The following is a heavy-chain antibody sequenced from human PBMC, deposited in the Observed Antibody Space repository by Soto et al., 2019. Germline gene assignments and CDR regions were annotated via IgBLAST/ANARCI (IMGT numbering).Heavy chain of an antibody. CDR3: AREHATYYFDN. CDR2: ISYDGVNK. CDR1: GFTFSTYT. D-gene: IGHD2-2*01. V-gene: IGHV3-30-3*01. Sequence: QVQLVESGGGVVQPGRSLRLSCADSGFTFSTYTIHWVRQAPGKGLEWVAAISYDGVNKYYADSVKGRFTISRDNSKNTLHLHMSSLREEDTAVYYCAREHATYYFDNWGQGTLVTVSS. J-gene: IGHJ4*02.